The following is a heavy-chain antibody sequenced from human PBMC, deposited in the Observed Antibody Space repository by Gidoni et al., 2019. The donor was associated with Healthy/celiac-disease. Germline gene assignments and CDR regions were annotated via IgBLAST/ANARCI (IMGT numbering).Heavy chain of an antibody. CDR1: GGSFSGYY. CDR2: INHSGST. J-gene: IGHJ5*02. D-gene: IGHD2-21*01. V-gene: IGHV4-34*01. CDR3: ARVPFRLNWFDP. Sequence: QVQLQQWGAGLLKPSETLSLTCAVYGGSFSGYYWSWIRQPPGKGLEWIGEINHSGSTNYNPSLKSRVTISVDTSKNQFSLKLSSVTAADTAVYYCARVPFRLNWFDPWGQGTLVTVSS.